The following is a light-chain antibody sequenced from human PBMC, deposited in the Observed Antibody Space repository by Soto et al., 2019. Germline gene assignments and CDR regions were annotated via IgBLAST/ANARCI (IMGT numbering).Light chain of an antibody. CDR1: SSDVGAYNY. V-gene: IGLV2-14*01. CDR3: SSYTSSSTRV. Sequence: QSVLTQPPSASGSPGQAVTISCTGTSSDVGAYNYVSWYQQHPGKAPKVVIYDVGKRPSGVSHRFSGSKSGNTASLTISGLQAEDEADYYCSSYTSSSTRVFGTGTKVTVL. CDR2: DVG. J-gene: IGLJ1*01.